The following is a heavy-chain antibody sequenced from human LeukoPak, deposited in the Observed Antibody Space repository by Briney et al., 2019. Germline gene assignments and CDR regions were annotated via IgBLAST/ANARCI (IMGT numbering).Heavy chain of an antibody. D-gene: IGHD1-26*01. V-gene: IGHV3-53*01. CDR2: IYRGGGT. J-gene: IGHJ4*02. CDR1: GFTVSNTY. CDR3: ALDSPSGSHIIDY. Sequence: PGGSLRLSCAASGFTVSNTYMSWVRQAPGKGLEWVSVIYRGGGTYYGGSVKGRFTISRDSSKNTLYLQMNSLRDEDTAVYYCALDSPSGSHIIDYWGQGTLVTVSS.